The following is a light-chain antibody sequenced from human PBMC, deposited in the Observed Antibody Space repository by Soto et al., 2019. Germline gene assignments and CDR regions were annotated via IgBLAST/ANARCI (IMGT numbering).Light chain of an antibody. CDR1: QSISSW. Sequence: IQMTQSPSTLSASVGDRVTITCRASQSISSWLAWYQQKPGKAPKLLIYDASSLESGVPSRFSGSGSGTEISVTISRLEPDDFATYYGQPYNSDGTFGEGTKVDIK. V-gene: IGKV1-5*01. CDR2: DAS. J-gene: IGKJ1*01. CDR3: QPYNSDGT.